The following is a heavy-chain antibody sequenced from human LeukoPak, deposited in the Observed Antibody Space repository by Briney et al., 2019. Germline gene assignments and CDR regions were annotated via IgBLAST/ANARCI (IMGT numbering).Heavy chain of an antibody. J-gene: IGHJ4*02. V-gene: IGHV3-23*01. CDR2: IDSSGIGT. CDR3: AKHSGQGDLNY. D-gene: IGHD6-19*01. CDR1: GFTFNNYA. Sequence: GGSLRPSCETSGFTFNNYAMSWVRQAPGKGLEWVSAIDSSGIGTFYADSVKGRFTISRDISRNTVYLQMNSLRGEDTAIYFCAKHSGQGDLNYWGQGALVTVSS.